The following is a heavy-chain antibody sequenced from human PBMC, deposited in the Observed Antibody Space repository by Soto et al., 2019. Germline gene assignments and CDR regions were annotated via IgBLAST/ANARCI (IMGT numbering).Heavy chain of an antibody. CDR1: GFTFSYYW. V-gene: IGHV3-74*01. D-gene: IGHD2-8*01. J-gene: IGHJ4*02. CDR2: INNDGSIT. Sequence: EVQLVESGGGLVQPGGSLRLSCGASGFTFSYYWMHWVRLAPGKGLVWVSRINNDGSITNYTDSVKGRFTMSRDNAKSTLHLQMNSLRAEDTAVYYCARSTNGSFDYWGQGTLVTVSS. CDR3: ARSTNGSFDY.